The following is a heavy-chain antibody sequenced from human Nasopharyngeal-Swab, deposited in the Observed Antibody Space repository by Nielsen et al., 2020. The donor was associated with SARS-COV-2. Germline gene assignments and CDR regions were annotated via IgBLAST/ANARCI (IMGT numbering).Heavy chain of an antibody. CDR3: ARDIGDYRSFAY. D-gene: IGHD4-17*01. CDR2: INPKGGST. V-gene: IGHV1-46*01. J-gene: IGHJ4*02. Sequence: WVRQAPGQGLEWMGIINPKGGSTNYAQKFLGRITMTRVTPTTTVYMELSSLRSEDTAVYYCARDIGDYRSFAYWGQGTLVTVSS.